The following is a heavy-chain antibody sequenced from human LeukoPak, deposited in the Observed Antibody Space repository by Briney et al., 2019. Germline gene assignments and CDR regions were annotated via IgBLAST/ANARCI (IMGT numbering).Heavy chain of an antibody. Sequence: ALGKVSCKASGYPFTRYNVNWVRQAPGQGLEWMGWMNTNSGNTDYSQNFQGRVTMTRDTSISTAYMELSSLMSEDTAVYYCARGLPKAVFGVVIEDWGQGTLVTVSS. V-gene: IGHV1-8*01. CDR3: ARGLPKAVFGVVIED. D-gene: IGHD3-3*01. J-gene: IGHJ1*01. CDR1: GYPFTRYN. CDR2: MNTNSGNT.